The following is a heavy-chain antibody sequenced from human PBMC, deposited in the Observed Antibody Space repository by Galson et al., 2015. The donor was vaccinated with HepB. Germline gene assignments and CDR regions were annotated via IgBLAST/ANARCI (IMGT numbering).Heavy chain of an antibody. CDR3: VRKNSGYDFRLNYHYYGMDV. D-gene: IGHD5-12*01. V-gene: IGHV3-21*01. Sequence: SLRLSCAASGFTFDRYDMNWVRQVPGKGLEWVLFISTSSSYIYYADSVKGRFTISRDNAKNSLYLQMNSLRAEDAAVYYCVRKNSGYDFRLNYHYYGMDVWGQGTTVTVSS. CDR2: ISTSSSYI. CDR1: GFTFDRYD. J-gene: IGHJ6*02.